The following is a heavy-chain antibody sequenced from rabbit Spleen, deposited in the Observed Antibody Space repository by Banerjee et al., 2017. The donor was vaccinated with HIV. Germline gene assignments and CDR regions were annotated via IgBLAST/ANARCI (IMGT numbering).Heavy chain of an antibody. CDR1: GFSFSTTYY. D-gene: IGHD2-1*01. CDR2: IYGDSGGST. CDR3: ARGSAAMTMVITGFYLNL. V-gene: IGHV1S40*01. J-gene: IGHJ4*01. Sequence: QSLEESGGDRVKPGASLTLTCTASGFSFSTTYYMCWVRQAPGKGLESIACIYGDSGGSTWYASWATGRFTISTTSSTTVTLQLTSLTAADTATYFCARGSAAMTMVITGFYLNLWGPGTLVTVS.